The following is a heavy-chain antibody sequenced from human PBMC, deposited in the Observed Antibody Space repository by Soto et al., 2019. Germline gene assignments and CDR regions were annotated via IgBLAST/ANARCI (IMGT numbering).Heavy chain of an antibody. J-gene: IGHJ3*02. CDR1: GYTFTSYY. CDR3: ARDSNSDDQTTPSDAFDI. D-gene: IGHD1-7*01. Sequence: GASVKVSCKASGYTFTSYYMHWVRQAPGQGLEWMGIINPSGGSTSYAQKFQGRVTMTRDTSTSTVYMELSSLRSEDTAVYYCARDSNSDDQTTPSDAFDIWGQGTMVTVSS. V-gene: IGHV1-46*01. CDR2: INPSGGST.